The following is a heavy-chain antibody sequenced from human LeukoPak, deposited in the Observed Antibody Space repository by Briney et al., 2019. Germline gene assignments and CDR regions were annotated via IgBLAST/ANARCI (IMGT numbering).Heavy chain of an antibody. CDR1: GFTFSSYA. CDR2: ISGGGGVT. J-gene: IGHJ4*02. V-gene: IGHV3-23*01. D-gene: IGHD1-14*01. CDR3: AKGIRIDY. Sequence: GGSLRLYCAASGFTFSSYAMSWVRQAPGKGLEWVSSISGGGGVTYYADSVKGRFTISRDNSKNTVYLQMNSLRAEDTAVYYCAKGIRIDYWGQGTLVTVSS.